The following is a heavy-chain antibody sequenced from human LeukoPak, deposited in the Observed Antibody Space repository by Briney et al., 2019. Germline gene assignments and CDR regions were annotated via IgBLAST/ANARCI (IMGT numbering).Heavy chain of an antibody. CDR2: INPNSGGT. V-gene: IGHV1-2*02. D-gene: IGHD1-26*01. Sequence: GASVKVSCKASGYTFTGYYMHWVRQAPGQGLEWMGWINPNSGGTNYAQKLQGRVTMTTDTSTSTAYMELRSLRSDDTAVYYCARGPEYSGSYLFDYWGQGTLVTVSS. CDR1: GYTFTGYY. CDR3: ARGPEYSGSYLFDY. J-gene: IGHJ4*02.